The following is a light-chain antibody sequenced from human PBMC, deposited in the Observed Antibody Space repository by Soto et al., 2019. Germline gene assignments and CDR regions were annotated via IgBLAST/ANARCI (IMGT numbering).Light chain of an antibody. CDR2: EVS. CDR1: SSDVGGYNY. J-gene: IGLJ3*02. Sequence: QSALTQPPSASGSPGQSVTISCTGTSSDVGGYNYVSWYQQHPGKAPKLMIYEVSKRPSGVPDRFSGSKSGNTASLPVSGLQAKDEADYYCSSYAGSNNWVFGGGTKLTVL. CDR3: SSYAGSNNWV. V-gene: IGLV2-8*01.